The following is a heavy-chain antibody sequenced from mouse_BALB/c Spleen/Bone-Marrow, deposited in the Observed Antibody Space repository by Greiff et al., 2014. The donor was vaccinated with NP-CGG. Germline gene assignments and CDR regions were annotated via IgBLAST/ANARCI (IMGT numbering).Heavy chain of an antibody. CDR3: APLSRYFDV. J-gene: IGHJ1*01. Sequence: EVKLMESGPELMKPGASVKISCKASGYSFTSYYMHWVKQSHGKSLEWIGYIDPFNGGTSYNQKLKGKATLTVDKSSSTAYMHLSSLTSEDSAVYYCAPLSRYFDVWGAGTTVTVSS. V-gene: IGHV1S135*01. D-gene: IGHD6-2*01. CDR1: GYSFTSYY. CDR2: IDPFNGGT.